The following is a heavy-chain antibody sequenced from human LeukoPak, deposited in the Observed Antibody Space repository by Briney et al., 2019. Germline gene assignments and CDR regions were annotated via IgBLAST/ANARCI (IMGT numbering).Heavy chain of an antibody. D-gene: IGHD3-9*01. CDR2: IYSGGST. V-gene: IGHV3-53*01. CDR1: GFTVSSNY. Sequence: GGSLRLSCAASGFTVSSNYMSWVRRAPGKGLEWVSVIYSGGSTYYADSVKGRFTISRDNSKNTLYLQMNSLRAEDTAVYYCAKSLSYFDWSPLDYWGQGTLVTVSS. CDR3: AKSLSYFDWSPLDY. J-gene: IGHJ4*02.